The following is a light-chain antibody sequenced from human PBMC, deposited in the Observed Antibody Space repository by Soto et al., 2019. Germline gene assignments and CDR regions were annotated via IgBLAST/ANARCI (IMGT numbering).Light chain of an antibody. V-gene: IGLV2-14*01. CDR3: SSYTSISTTYT. J-gene: IGLJ1*01. CDR2: EVS. CDR1: SSDVGGYNY. Sequence: QSALTQPASVSGSPGQSITISCTGTSSDVGGYNYVSWYQQHPGKAPKLMIYEVSNRPSGVSNRFSGSKSGNTASLTISGLPAEDEATYYCSSYTSISTTYTFGTGTKLTVL.